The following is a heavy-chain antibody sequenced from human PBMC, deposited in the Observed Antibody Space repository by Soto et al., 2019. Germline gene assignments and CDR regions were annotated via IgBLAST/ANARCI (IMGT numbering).Heavy chain of an antibody. Sequence: GGSLRLSCAASGFTFSNYWMSWVRQAPGKGLEWVANIKEDGSESNYADSVKGRFTISRDNAENSLYLQMTSLRAEDTAVYYCASARHIGPWGQGTLVTVSS. V-gene: IGHV3-7*01. CDR1: GFTFSNYW. CDR3: ASARHIGP. D-gene: IGHD2-21*01. CDR2: IKEDGSES. J-gene: IGHJ5*02.